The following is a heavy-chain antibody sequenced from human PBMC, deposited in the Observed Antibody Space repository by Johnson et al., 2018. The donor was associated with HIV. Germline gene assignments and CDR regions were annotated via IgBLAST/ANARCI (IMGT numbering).Heavy chain of an antibody. CDR2: IYSGGST. Sequence: VQLVESGGGLVQPGGSLRLSCAASGFTVSSNYMSWVRQAPGKGLEWVSVIYSGGSTYYADSVKGRFTISRDNSKNTLYMQMSSLRAEDTAMYYCARGGYCSGGRCYSIHAFDIWGQGTMVTVS. CDR1: GFTVSSNY. J-gene: IGHJ3*02. V-gene: IGHV3-53*01. CDR3: ARGGYCSGGRCYSIHAFDI. D-gene: IGHD2-15*01.